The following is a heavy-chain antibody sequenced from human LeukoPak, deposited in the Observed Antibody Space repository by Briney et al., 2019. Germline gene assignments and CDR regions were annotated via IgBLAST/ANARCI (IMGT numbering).Heavy chain of an antibody. CDR3: AKDLYDNEYYFDY. CDR1: GFTFSSYA. Sequence: GGSLRLSCAASGFTFSSYAMSWVRQAPGKGLEWVSAISGSGDSTYYADSVKGRFTISRDNSKNTLYLQMNSLRAEDTAVYYCAKDLYDNEYYFDYWGQGTLVTVSS. J-gene: IGHJ4*02. V-gene: IGHV3-23*01. D-gene: IGHD3-22*01. CDR2: ISGSGDST.